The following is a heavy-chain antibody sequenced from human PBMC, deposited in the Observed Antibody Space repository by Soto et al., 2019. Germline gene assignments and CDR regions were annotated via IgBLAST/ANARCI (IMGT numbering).Heavy chain of an antibody. CDR2: IIPIFGTA. V-gene: IGHV1-69*01. CDR1: GGTFSSYA. CDR3: ARPVVPAATLKWFDP. Sequence: QVQLVQSGAEVKKPGSSVKVSCKASGGTFSSYAISWVRQAPGQGLEWMGGIIPIFGTANYAQKLQGRVTITADESTSTAYMELSSLRSEDTAVYYCARPVVPAATLKWFDPWGQGTRVTVSS. D-gene: IGHD2-2*01. J-gene: IGHJ5*02.